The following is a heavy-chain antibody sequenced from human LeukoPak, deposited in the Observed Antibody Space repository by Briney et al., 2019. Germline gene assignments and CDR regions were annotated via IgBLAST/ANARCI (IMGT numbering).Heavy chain of an antibody. D-gene: IGHD3-22*01. V-gene: IGHV3-23*01. J-gene: IGHJ4*02. CDR1: GFTFSNYA. CDR3: AKDWDGSGYFSIPNY. Sequence: GGSLRLSCAASGFTFSNYAMTWVRQAPGKGLEWVSTVSGRDDSTYYADSVKGRFTISRDNSKNTLYLQMNSLRAEDTAVYYCAKDWDGSGYFSIPNYWGQGTLVTVSS. CDR2: VSGRDDST.